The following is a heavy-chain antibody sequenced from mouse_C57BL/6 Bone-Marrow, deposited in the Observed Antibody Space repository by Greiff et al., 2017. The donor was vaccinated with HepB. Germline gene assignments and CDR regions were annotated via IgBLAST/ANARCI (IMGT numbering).Heavy chain of an antibody. CDR1: GYAFTNYL. D-gene: IGHD1-1*01. CDR2: INPGSGGT. J-gene: IGHJ2*01. Sequence: VKLMESGAELVRPGTSVKVSCKASGYAFTNYLIAWVKQRPGQGLEWIGVINPGSGGTNYNEKFKGKATLTADKSSSTAYMQLSSLTSEDSAVYLCARGDYYGSSLDYWGQGTTLTVSS. V-gene: IGHV1-54*01. CDR3: ARGDYYGSSLDY.